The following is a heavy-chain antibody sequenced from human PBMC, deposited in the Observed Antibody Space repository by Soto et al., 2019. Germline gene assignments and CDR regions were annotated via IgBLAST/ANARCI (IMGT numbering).Heavy chain of an antibody. CDR2: IYHSGST. D-gene: IGHD3-10*01. V-gene: IGHV4-30-2*01. CDR3: ASIGSITDDAFDI. CDR1: GGSISSGGYS. Sequence: PSETLSLTCAVSGGSISSGGYSWSWIRQPPGKGLEWIGYIYHSGSTYYNPSLKSRVTISVDRSKNQFSLKLSSVTAADTAVYYCASIGSITDDAFDIWGQGTMVTVSS. J-gene: IGHJ3*02.